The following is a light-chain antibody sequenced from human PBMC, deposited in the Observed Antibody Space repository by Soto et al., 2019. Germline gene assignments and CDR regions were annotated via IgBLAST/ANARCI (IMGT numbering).Light chain of an antibody. CDR2: EVS. CDR3: SSYTSSSTQV. J-gene: IGLJ3*02. CDR1: SSDVGGYNY. Sequence: QSALTQPASVSGSPRQSITISCTGTSSDVGGYNYVSWYQQHPGKAPKLMIYEVSNRPSGVSNRFSGSKSGNTASLTISGLQAEDEADYYCSSYTSSSTQVFGGGTKVTVL. V-gene: IGLV2-14*01.